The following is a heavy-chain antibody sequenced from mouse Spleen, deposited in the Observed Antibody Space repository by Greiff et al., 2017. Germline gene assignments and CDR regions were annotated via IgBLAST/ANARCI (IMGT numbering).Heavy chain of an antibody. D-gene: IGHD2-2*01. CDR2: INPNNGGT. CDR3: ARSDYGYDGARFAY. Sequence: VQLQQSGPELVKPGASVKISCKASGYTFTDYYMNWVKQSHGKSLEWIGDINPNNGGTSYNQKFKGKATLTVDKSSSTAYMELRSLTSEDSAVYYCARSDYGYDGARFAYWGQGTLVTVSA. V-gene: IGHV1-26*01. J-gene: IGHJ3*01. CDR1: GYTFTDYY.